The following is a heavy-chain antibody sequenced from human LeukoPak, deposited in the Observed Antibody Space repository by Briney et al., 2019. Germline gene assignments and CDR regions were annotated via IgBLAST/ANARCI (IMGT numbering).Heavy chain of an antibody. CDR2: IYYSGST. J-gene: IGHJ4*02. Sequence: PSETLSLTCTVSVGSISSSSYYWGWIRQPPEKGLEWIGSIYYSGSTYYNPSLKSRVTISVDTSKNQFSLKLSSVTAADTAVYYCARHDDTVGATSVDYWGQGTLVTVSS. D-gene: IGHD1-26*01. V-gene: IGHV4-39*01. CDR3: ARHDDTVGATSVDY. CDR1: VGSISSSSYY.